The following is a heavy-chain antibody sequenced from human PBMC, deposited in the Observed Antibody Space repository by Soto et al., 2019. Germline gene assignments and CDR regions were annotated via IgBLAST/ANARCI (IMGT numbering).Heavy chain of an antibody. D-gene: IGHD1-26*01. CDR1: GFTFSDYY. CDR3: LRCFNPTGATSAGSRAPFDI. Sequence: GGSLRLSCSASGFTFSDYYMTWIRQAPGKGLEWISYITGSGTYTNYADSVKGRFTISRDYAKNSLSLQMNSLRADDTAVYYCLRCFNPTGATSAGSRAPFDIWGQGTKVTVAS. V-gene: IGHV3-11*03. CDR2: ITGSGTYT. J-gene: IGHJ3*02.